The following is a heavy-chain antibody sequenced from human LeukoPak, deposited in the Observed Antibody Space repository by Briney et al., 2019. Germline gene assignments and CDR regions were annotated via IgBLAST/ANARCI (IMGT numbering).Heavy chain of an antibody. V-gene: IGHV3-66*01. CDR3: ATADSGSYYSGFDY. D-gene: IGHD1-26*01. J-gene: IGHJ4*02. CDR2: VYSGGST. Sequence: PGGSLRLSCAASGFXVSSNYISWVRQAPGKGLEWGSVVYSGGSTHYADSVKGRFTISRDNSKNTLYLHMNSLRAEDTAVYYCATADSGSYYSGFDYWGQGTLVTVSS. CDR1: GFXVSSNY.